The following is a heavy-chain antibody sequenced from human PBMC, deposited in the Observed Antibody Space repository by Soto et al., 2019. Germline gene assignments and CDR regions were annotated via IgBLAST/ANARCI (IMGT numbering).Heavy chain of an antibody. D-gene: IGHD2-21*02. J-gene: IGHJ4*02. V-gene: IGHV3-33*01. CDR2: IWYDGSNK. Sequence: QVQLVESGGGVVQPGRSLRLSCAASGFTFSSYGMHWVRQAPGKGLEWVAVIWYDGSNKYYADSVKGRFTISRDNSKNTLYLQMNSLRAEDTAVYYCARTCCSYVDRVNRRYFDYWGQGTLVTVSS. CDR3: ARTCCSYVDRVNRRYFDY. CDR1: GFTFSSYG.